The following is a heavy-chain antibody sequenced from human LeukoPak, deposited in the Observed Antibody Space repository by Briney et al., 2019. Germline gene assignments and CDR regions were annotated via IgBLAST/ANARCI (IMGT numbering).Heavy chain of an antibody. J-gene: IGHJ1*01. D-gene: IGHD3-22*01. CDR1: GFTFDDYG. CDR3: ATITSMRVVLIS. CDR2: ISVSATNT. V-gene: IGHV3-23*01. Sequence: PGGSLRLSCAASGFTFDDYGMTWVRQAPGKGLEWVSTISVSATNTYYADSVKGRFTISRDNSKNTLYLQMNSLRADDTAVYYCATITSMRVVLISWGQGTLVTVSS.